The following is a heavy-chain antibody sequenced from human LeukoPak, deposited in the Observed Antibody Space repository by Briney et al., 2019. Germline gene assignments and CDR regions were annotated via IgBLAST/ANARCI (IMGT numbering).Heavy chain of an antibody. CDR1: GGSISSSNW. V-gene: IGHV4-4*02. CDR2: IYHSGST. CDR3: ARVTMIEVVNWFDP. J-gene: IGHJ5*02. D-gene: IGHD3-22*01. Sequence: PSETLSLTCAVSGGSISSSNWWSWVRQPPGKGLEWIGEIYHSGSTNYNPSLKSRVTISVDKSKNQFSLKLSSVTAADTAVYYCARVTMIEVVNWFDPWGQGTLVTVSS.